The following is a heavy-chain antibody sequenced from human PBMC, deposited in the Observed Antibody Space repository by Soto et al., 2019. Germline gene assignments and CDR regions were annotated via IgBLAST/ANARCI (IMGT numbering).Heavy chain of an antibody. CDR2: ISATGGGST. CDR3: ARDLGTVQLWPFGY. Sequence: EVQLLESGGGLVRPGGSLRLSCAASGFTFSTYAMSWVRQAPGKGLEWVSTISATGGGSTYYADSVKGRFNISRDNSKNTMYLQMNSLRAEDTAVYYCARDLGTVQLWPFGYWGQGTLVTVSS. CDR1: GFTFSTYA. D-gene: IGHD5-18*01. J-gene: IGHJ4*02. V-gene: IGHV3-23*01.